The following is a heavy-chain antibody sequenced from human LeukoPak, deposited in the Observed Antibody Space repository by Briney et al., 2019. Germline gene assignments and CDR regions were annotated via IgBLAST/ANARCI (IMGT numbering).Heavy chain of an antibody. V-gene: IGHV3-33*01. Sequence: PGGSLRLSCAASGFTFSGFGMHWVRQAPGKGLEWVAVIWYDGSNKYYADSVKGRFTISRDNAKNSLYLQMNSLRAEDTAVYYCARGSTVDYWGQGTLVTVSS. D-gene: IGHD5/OR15-5a*01. CDR1: GFTFSGFG. CDR3: ARGSTVDY. J-gene: IGHJ4*02. CDR2: IWYDGSNK.